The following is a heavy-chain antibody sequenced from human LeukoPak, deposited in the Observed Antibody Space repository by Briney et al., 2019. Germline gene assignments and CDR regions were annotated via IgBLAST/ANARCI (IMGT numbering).Heavy chain of an antibody. CDR3: ARDPVMVRGVPPLEFDY. D-gene: IGHD3-10*01. CDR2: INPNSGGT. J-gene: IGHJ4*02. CDR1: GYTFIDYY. Sequence: ASVKVSCKASGYTFIDYYMHWVRQAPGQGLEWMGWINPNSGGTNYAQKFQGRVTMTRDTSISTAYMELSRLRSDDTAVYYCARDPVMVRGVPPLEFDYWGQGTLVTVSS. V-gene: IGHV1-2*02.